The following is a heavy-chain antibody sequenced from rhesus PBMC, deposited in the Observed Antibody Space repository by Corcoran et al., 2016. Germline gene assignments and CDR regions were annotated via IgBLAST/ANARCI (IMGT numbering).Heavy chain of an antibody. CDR2: NKNKADGGTA. V-gene: IGHV3-16*02. D-gene: IGHD5-24*01. CDR1: GFTFSNYW. J-gene: IGHJ4*01. Sequence: EVQLVESGGGLVQPGGSLRLSCAASGFTFSNYWMSWVRQAPGKGLDWVGRNKNKADGGTAANQEYVKGIFTISRDDSKNTLYRQMNSLKTEDTAVYYCTRGGGTAGTVYWGQGVLVTVSS. CDR3: TRGGGTAGTVY.